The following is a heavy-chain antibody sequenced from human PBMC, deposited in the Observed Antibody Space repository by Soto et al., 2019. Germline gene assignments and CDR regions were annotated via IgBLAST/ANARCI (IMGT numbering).Heavy chain of an antibody. CDR2: IYYSGST. D-gene: IGHD2-15*01. CDR1: GGSISSGGYY. J-gene: IGHJ4*02. V-gene: IGHV4-31*03. Sequence: SETLSLTCTVSGGSISSGGYYWSWIRQHPGKGLEWIWYIYYSGSTYYNPSLKSRVTISVDTSKNQFSLKLSSVTAADTAVYYCARRYGGNFDYWGQGTLVTVSS. CDR3: ARRYGGNFDY.